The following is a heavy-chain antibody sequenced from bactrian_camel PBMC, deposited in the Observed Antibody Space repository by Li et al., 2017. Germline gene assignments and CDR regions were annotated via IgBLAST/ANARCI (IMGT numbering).Heavy chain of an antibody. V-gene: IGHV3S63*01. CDR1: GYTLDDSD. CDR2: TIYSDGTP. D-gene: IGHD5*01. J-gene: IGHJ4*01. Sequence: HVQLVESGGGSVQAGEALTLSCTASGYTLDDSDVAWYRQAPGNECERVSTIYSDGTPSYAESVKGRFTISIDNAKNTLYLQMNSLRADDTAMYYCAIGLFADFGLGRGTQVTVS.